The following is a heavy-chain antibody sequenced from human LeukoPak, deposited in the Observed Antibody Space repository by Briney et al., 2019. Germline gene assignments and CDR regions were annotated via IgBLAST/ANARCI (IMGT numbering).Heavy chain of an antibody. Sequence: GGSLRLSCTASGFSVSNNYLSWVRQAPGKGLEWVGNIKQDGSDTHYGDSVKGRFTISRDNAENSLYLQMNSLRTEDTAVYYCARDKYASGSLDYWGQGALLTVSS. CDR1: GFSVSNNY. J-gene: IGHJ4*02. V-gene: IGHV3-7*01. D-gene: IGHD3-10*01. CDR2: IKQDGSDT. CDR3: ARDKYASGSLDY.